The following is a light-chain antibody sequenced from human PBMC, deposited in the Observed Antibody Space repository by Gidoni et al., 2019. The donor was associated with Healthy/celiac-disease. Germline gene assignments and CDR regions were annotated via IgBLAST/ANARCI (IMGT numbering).Light chain of an antibody. CDR3: QQYYSYPLA. J-gene: IGKJ5*01. CDR2: SAS. V-gene: IGKV1-8*01. CDR1: QGISSY. Sequence: AIMMTTSPSSFSASTGDRVTITCRASQGISSYLAWYQQKPGKAPKLLIYSASTLQSGVPSRFSGSGSGTDFTLTISCLQSEDFATYYCQQYYSYPLAFGQGTRLEIK.